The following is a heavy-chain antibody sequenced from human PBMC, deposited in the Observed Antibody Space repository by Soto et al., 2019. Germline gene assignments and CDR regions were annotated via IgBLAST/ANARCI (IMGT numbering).Heavy chain of an antibody. CDR3: AKDISGRGSFYYYYGLDV. CDR2: ISWNSGSI. V-gene: IGHV3-9*01. CDR1: GLTFDDYA. Sequence: EVQLVESGGGLVQPGRSLRLSCAASGLTFDDYAMHWVRQTPGKGLEWVSGISWNSGSIGYADSVKARFTISRDNAKHSLYLQMNSLRAEDKAFYYCAKDISGRGSFYYYYGLDVWGQGTSVTVSS. D-gene: IGHD1-26*01. J-gene: IGHJ6*02.